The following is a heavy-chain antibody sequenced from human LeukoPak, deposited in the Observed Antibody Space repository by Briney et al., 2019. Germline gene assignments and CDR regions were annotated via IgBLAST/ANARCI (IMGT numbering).Heavy chain of an antibody. CDR1: GFTFSSYG. J-gene: IGHJ5*02. Sequence: PGGSLRLSCAASGFTFSSYGMHWVRQAPGKGLEWVAVISYDESNEYYADSVNGRFTISRDNSKNTLYLQMNSLRAEDTAVYYCAKAGTVTHEGFDPWGQGTLVTVSS. D-gene: IGHD4-11*01. CDR3: AKAGTVTHEGFDP. CDR2: ISYDESNE. V-gene: IGHV3-30*18.